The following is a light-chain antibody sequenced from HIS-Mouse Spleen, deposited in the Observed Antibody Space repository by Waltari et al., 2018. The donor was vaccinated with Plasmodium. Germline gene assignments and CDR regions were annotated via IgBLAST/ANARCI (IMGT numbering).Light chain of an antibody. CDR2: DVS. CDR3: SSYTSSSTLV. V-gene: IGLV2-14*03. J-gene: IGLJ2*01. CDR1: SSDVGGYNY. Sequence: QSALPQPASASGSPGQSVTISCTGTSSDVGGYNYVSWYQQHPGKAPKLMIYDVSNRPSGVPNRFSGSKSGNTASLTVSGLQAEDEADYYCSSYTSSSTLVFGGGTKLTVL.